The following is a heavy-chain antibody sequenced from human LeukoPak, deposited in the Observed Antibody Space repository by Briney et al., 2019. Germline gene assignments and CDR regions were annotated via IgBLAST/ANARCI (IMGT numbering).Heavy chain of an antibody. Sequence: GGSLRLSCAASGFTFSHYWMHWVRQVPGKGLVWVSHINNDGSSTTYADSVKGRFTISRDNAKNTKYLQMNSLRAEDTAVYYCVRERSGWLFDYWGQGTLVTVSS. CDR3: VRERSGWLFDY. D-gene: IGHD6-19*01. CDR2: INNDGSST. J-gene: IGHJ4*02. V-gene: IGHV3-74*01. CDR1: GFTFSHYW.